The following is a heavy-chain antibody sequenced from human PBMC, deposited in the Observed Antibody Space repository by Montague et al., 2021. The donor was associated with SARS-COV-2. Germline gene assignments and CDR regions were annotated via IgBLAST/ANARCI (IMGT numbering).Heavy chain of an antibody. CDR1: GGSFSGYY. CDR2: INHSGST. Sequence: SETLSLTCAVYGGSFSGYYWSWIRQPPGKGLEWIGEINHSGSTNYNPSLKSRVTISVDTSKNQFSLKLSSVTAADTAVYYCARGRVVVALAFYYYYGMDVWGQGTTVTVSS. J-gene: IGHJ6*02. CDR3: ARGRVVVALAFYYYYGMDV. D-gene: IGHD2-15*01. V-gene: IGHV4-34*01.